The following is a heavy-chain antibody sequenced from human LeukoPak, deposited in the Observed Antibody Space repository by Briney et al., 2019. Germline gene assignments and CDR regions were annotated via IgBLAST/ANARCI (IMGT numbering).Heavy chain of an antibody. CDR2: INPGSGGT. Sequence: ASVKVSCKASGYTFSDYYIHWVRQAPGQGLEWMGWINPGSGGTNYAQKFQGRVTMTRDTSITTVYMELSRLRSDDTAVFYCTREARAGNWFDPWGQGTLVTVSS. J-gene: IGHJ5*02. D-gene: IGHD6-19*01. CDR3: TREARAGNWFDP. CDR1: GYTFSDYY. V-gene: IGHV1-2*02.